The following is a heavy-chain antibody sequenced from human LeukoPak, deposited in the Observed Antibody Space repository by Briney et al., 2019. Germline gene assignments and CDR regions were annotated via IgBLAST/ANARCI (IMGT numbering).Heavy chain of an antibody. Sequence: SGTLSLTCGVSGGSISSTNWWSWVRQPPGKGLEWIGYIQYSGSTNYNPSLQSRVTISVDTSKNQFSLKLTSVTAADTAVYYCARSIYTTSSHPYFLDYWGQGTLVTVSS. CDR3: ARSIYTTSSHPYFLDY. D-gene: IGHD6-6*01. V-gene: IGHV4-4*02. J-gene: IGHJ4*02. CDR2: IQYSGST. CDR1: GGSISSTNW.